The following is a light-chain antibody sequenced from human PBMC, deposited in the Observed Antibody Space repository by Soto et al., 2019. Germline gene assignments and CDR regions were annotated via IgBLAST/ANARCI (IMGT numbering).Light chain of an antibody. CDR1: HSVSTTY. Sequence: ETVLTQSPGTLSLSPGERATLSCRASHSVSTTYLAWYQQKPGQAPRLLIYGASTRATGIPDRFSGSGSGTDFTLTISRLEPDDFAVYYCQHYGRSPVLFTFGTGTKVEIK. CDR2: GAS. V-gene: IGKV3-20*01. J-gene: IGKJ3*01. CDR3: QHYGRSPVLFT.